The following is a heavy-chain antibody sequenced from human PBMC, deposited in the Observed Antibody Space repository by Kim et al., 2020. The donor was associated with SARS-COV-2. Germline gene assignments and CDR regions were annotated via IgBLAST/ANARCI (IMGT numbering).Heavy chain of an antibody. J-gene: IGHJ4*02. CDR3: ARVGRDSSGYYWFDY. Sequence: GGSLRLSCAASGFTFSSYGMHWVRQAPGKGLEWVAVIWYDGSNKYYADSVKGRFTISRDNSKNTLYLQMNSLRAEDTAVYYCARVGRDSSGYYWFDYWGKETLVTVSS. V-gene: IGHV3-33*01. CDR2: IWYDGSNK. D-gene: IGHD3-22*01. CDR1: GFTFSSYG.